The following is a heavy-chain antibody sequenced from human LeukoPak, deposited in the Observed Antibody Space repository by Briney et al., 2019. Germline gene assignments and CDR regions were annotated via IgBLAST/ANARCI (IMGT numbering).Heavy chain of an antibody. CDR1: GGTFSSYA. D-gene: IGHD3-10*01. CDR3: ARDLVPPYYYGSGSYIGY. J-gene: IGHJ4*02. V-gene: IGHV1-69*13. Sequence: SVKLSCKASGGTFSSYAISWVRQAPGQGLEWMGGIIPIFGTANDAQKFQGRVTITADESTSTAYMELSSLRSEDTAVYYCARDLVPPYYYGSGSYIGYWGQGTLVTVSS. CDR2: IIPIFGTA.